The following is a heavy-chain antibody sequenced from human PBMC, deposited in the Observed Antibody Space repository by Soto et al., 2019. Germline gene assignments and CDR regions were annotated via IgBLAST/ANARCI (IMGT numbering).Heavy chain of an antibody. CDR2: ITGSGDSI. CDR1: AFSFSSYG. V-gene: IGHV3-23*01. D-gene: IGHD2-8*02. Sequence: EVQLLESGGGLVQPGGSLRLSCAASAFSFSSYGMSWVRQAPGKGLEWVSHITGSGDSIDYADSVKGRFTISRDNSKNTLFLQMNSLRVEDMAIYFCAKSHRFCTGGSCGAFDTWGQGTMVTAS. CDR3: AKSHRFCTGGSCGAFDT. J-gene: IGHJ3*02.